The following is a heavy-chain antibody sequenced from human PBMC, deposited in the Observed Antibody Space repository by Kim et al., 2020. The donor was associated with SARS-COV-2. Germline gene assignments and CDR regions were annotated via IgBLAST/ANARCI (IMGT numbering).Heavy chain of an antibody. V-gene: IGHV4-61*01. CDR3: ARAPNDFWSGYPYYFDY. CDR1: GGSVSSGSYF. Sequence: SETLSLTYTVSGGSVSSGSYFWSWIRQPPGKGLEWIGYIYYSGNTNYNPSLKSRVTMSVDTSKNQFSLKLRSVTAADTAVYYCARAPNDFWSGYPYYFDYCGQGTLVTVSS. J-gene: IGHJ4*02. D-gene: IGHD3-3*01. CDR2: IYYSGNT.